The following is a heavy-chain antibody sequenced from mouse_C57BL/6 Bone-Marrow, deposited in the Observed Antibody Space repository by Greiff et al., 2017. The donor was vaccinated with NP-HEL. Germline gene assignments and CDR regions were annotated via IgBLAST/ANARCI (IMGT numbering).Heavy chain of an antibody. D-gene: IGHD1-1*01. CDR3: ARSRFNYGSSFYAMDY. J-gene: IGHJ4*01. V-gene: IGHV1-55*01. Sequence: QVQLKESGAELVKPGASVKMSCKASGYTFTSYWITWVKQRPGQGLEWIGDIYPGSGSTNYNEKFKSKATLTVDTSSSTAYMQLSSLTSEDSAVYYCARSRFNYGSSFYAMDYWGQGTSVTVSS. CDR1: GYTFTSYW. CDR2: IYPGSGST.